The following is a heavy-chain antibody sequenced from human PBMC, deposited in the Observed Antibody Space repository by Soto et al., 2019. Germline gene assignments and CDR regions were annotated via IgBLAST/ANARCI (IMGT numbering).Heavy chain of an antibody. J-gene: IGHJ4*02. CDR2: IYWDDDK. D-gene: IGHD3-3*01. CDR3: AHRILRTVFGLVTTTAIYFDF. Sequence: QITLNESGPTVVKPAETLTLTCTFSGFSLTTSGVGVGWIRQSPGKAPEWLALIYWDDDKRYSASLKSRLTITKDTSKNQVVLTMASVDPADTGTYYCAHRILRTVFGLVTTTAIYFDFWGQGTPVVVSS. V-gene: IGHV2-5*02. CDR1: GFSLTTSGVG.